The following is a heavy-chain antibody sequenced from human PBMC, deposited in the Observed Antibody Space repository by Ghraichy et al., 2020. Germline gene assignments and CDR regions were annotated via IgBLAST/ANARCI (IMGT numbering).Heavy chain of an antibody. Sequence: SETLSLTCAVYGESFNGYYWTWIRQTPAKGLEWIGEIHYSGNTNYIPYLKSRITISLDTSKKQLSLKLTSVTAADTGSYYCARGPGGREGYYDVSYGMDVWGRGTTVTVSS. CDR2: IHYSGNT. CDR1: GESFNGYY. J-gene: IGHJ6*02. CDR3: ARGPGGREGYYDVSYGMDV. V-gene: IGHV4-34*01. D-gene: IGHD3-16*01.